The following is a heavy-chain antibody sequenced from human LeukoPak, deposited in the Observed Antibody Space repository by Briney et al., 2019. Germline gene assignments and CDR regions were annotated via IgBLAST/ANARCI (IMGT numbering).Heavy chain of an antibody. CDR1: GFTLNRYH. CDR2: FGWCGTNI. CDR3: ARDSGRVWSKDY. Sequence: PGGSLSLSCVVSGFTLNRYHMDWVRQAQGQGLVWVSYFGWCGTNILYTYSVRVSFTVYRDSAKNSLYLQMNSLRDEDSALYYCARDSGRVWSKDYWPQETLVTVPS. V-gene: IGHV3-48*02. J-gene: IGHJ4*02. D-gene: IGHD5-12*01.